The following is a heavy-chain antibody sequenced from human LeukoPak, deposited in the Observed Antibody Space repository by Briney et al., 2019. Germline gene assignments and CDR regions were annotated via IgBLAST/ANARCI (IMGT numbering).Heavy chain of an antibody. V-gene: IGHV3-7*01. J-gene: IGHJ4*02. CDR1: GFTFSHFW. CDR3: ARDFSAAAPDY. CDR2: IKQDGNEK. D-gene: IGHD6-13*01. Sequence: GGSLRLSCSASGFTFSHFWMSWVRQAPGKGLELVANIKQDGNEKYYVDSVKGRFTVSRDNAKNSLYLQMNSLRAEDTALYYCARDFSAAAPDYWGQGTLVTVSS.